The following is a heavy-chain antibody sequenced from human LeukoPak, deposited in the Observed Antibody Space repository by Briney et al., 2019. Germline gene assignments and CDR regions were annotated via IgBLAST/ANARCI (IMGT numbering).Heavy chain of an antibody. CDR1: GFTFSTFW. D-gene: IGHD2/OR15-2a*01. J-gene: IGHJ4*02. Sequence: GGSLRLSCAASGFTFSTFWMRWVRQAPGKGLEWVANIKEDGSEKYYVDSVKGRFPISRDIAKNSLYLQMNSLRAEDTAVYYCGRSSFASFDSWGQGTLVTVSS. V-gene: IGHV3-7*05. CDR3: GRSSFASFDS. CDR2: IKEDGSEK.